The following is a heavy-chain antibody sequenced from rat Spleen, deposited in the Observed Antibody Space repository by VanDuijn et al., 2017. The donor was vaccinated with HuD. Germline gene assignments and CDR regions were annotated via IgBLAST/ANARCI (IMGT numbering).Heavy chain of an antibody. CDR2: ITHTGGST. CDR3: TRGGNSGYPMDA. Sequence: EVQLVESGGGLVQPGRSLKLSCVASGFTFNNYWMTWIRQAPGKGLEWVASITHTGGSTYYPDSVKGRFTISRDNAKSTLYLQMNSLRSEDTATYYCTRGGNSGYPMDAWGQGASVTVSS. V-gene: IGHV5-31*01. CDR1: GFTFNNYW. D-gene: IGHD4-3*01. J-gene: IGHJ4*01.